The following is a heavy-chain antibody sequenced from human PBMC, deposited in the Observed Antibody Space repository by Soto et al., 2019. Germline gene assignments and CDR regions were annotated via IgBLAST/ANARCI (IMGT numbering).Heavy chain of an antibody. CDR2: INHDGSEQ. J-gene: IGHJ4*02. D-gene: IGHD2-15*01. CDR1: GFSFRNYW. CDR3: ARDIGYSSFDY. V-gene: IGHV3-7*01. Sequence: EVQLVESGGDLVQPGGSLRLSCAVSGFSFRNYWMSWVRQAPGKGLEWVANINHDGSEQNFLDSVKGRFTISRDNGKNSLLPQINSLRAEDTAVYYCARDIGYSSFDYWGQGTLVTVSS.